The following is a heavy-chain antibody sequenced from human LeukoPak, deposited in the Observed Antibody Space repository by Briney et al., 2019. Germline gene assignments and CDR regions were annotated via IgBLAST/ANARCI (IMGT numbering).Heavy chain of an antibody. CDR2: ISYDGSNK. D-gene: IGHD3-16*01. J-gene: IGHJ4*02. V-gene: IGHV3-30-3*01. CDR3: ARGEKVLDYFGY. CDR1: GFTFSSYA. Sequence: GGSLRLSCAASGFTFSSYAMHWVRQAPGKGLEWVAVISYDGSNKYYADSVKGRFTISRDNSKNTLYLQMNSLRAEDTAVYYCARGEKVLDYFGYWGQGTLVTVSS.